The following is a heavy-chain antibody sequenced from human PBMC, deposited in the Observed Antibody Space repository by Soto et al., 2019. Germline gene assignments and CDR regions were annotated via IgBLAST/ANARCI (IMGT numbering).Heavy chain of an antibody. CDR2: ICPGYSNI. D-gene: IGHD3-10*01. V-gene: IGHV5-51*01. Sequence: GESLKISCKGSGYIFTDHCIVWVRQMAGKGLEWVGIICPGYSNIIYSPSVQGQVTISADMSISTAYLQWSSLKASDTAMYYCASSRGDGSGSYYAYYYYGMDVWGQGTTVTVSS. J-gene: IGHJ6*02. CDR1: GYIFTDHC. CDR3: ASSRGDGSGSYYAYYYYGMDV.